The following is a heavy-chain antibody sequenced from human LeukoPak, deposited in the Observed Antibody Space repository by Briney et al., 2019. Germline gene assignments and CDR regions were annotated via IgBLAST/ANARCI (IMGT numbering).Heavy chain of an antibody. V-gene: IGHV3-21*01. J-gene: IGHJ3*02. D-gene: IGHD3-22*01. CDR2: ISSSSSYI. Sequence: PGGSLRLSCAASGFTFSSYSMNWVRQAPGKGLEWVSSISSSSSYIYYADSVKGRFTISRDNAKNSLYLQMNNLRAEDTAVYYCARDLYYYDSSGYYYSAFDIWGQGTMVTVSS. CDR3: ARDLYYYDSSGYYYSAFDI. CDR1: GFTFSSYS.